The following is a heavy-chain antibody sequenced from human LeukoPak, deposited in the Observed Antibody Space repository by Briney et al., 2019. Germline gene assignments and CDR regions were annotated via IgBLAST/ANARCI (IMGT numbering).Heavy chain of an antibody. Sequence: SETLSLTCAVYGGSFSGYYWSWIRQPPGKGLEWIGEINHSGSTNYNPSLKSRVTISVDTNKNQSSLKLSSVTAADAAVYYCARGRYYYGMDVWGKGTTVTVSS. CDR3: ARGRYYYGMDV. CDR2: INHSGST. J-gene: IGHJ6*04. CDR1: GGSFSGYY. V-gene: IGHV4-34*01.